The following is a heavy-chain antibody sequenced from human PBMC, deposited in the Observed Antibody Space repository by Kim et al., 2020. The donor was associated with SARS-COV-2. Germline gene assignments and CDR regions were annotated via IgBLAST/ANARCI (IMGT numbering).Heavy chain of an antibody. CDR2: IRGSGGST. Sequence: GGSLRLSCAASGFTFSSYALSWVRQTPGKGLEWVSGIRGSGGSTYYADSVKGRFTISRDKSKNTLYLQMNSLRAEDTAVYYCAKDLYSSGWYYFDYWGQGTLVTVSS. D-gene: IGHD6-19*01. CDR3: AKDLYSSGWYYFDY. V-gene: IGHV3-23*01. CDR1: GFTFSSYA. J-gene: IGHJ4*02.